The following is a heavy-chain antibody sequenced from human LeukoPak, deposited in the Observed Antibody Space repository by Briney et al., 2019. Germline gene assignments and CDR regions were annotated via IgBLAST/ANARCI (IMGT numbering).Heavy chain of an antibody. J-gene: IGHJ4*02. CDR2: ISSSSSYI. D-gene: IGHD3-10*01. Sequence: GGSLRLSCAASGFTFSSYSMNWVRQAPGKGLEWVSFISSSSSYIYYADSVKGRFTISRDNAKNSLYLQMNSLRAEDTAVYYCASGLRTPLGSKTGDYWGQGTLVTVSS. CDR3: ASGLRTPLGSKTGDY. V-gene: IGHV3-21*01. CDR1: GFTFSSYS.